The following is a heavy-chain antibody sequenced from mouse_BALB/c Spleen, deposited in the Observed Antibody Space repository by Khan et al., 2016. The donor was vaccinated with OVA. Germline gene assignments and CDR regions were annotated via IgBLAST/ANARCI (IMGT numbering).Heavy chain of an antibody. CDR2: IYPGSGST. J-gene: IGHJ3*01. Sequence: QVQLQQSGPELVKPGASVKMSCKVSGYTFTDYVISWVKQRTGQGLEWIGEIYPGSGSTYYNEKFKGKATLTADKSSNTVNMQVSSLTSEDSAVFSCARCCDGAWFAYWGQGTLVTVSA. CDR1: GYTFTDYV. V-gene: IGHV1-77*01. CDR3: ARCCDGAWFAY.